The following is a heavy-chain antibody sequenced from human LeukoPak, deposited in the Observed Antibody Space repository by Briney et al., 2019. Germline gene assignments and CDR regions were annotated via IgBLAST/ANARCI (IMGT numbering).Heavy chain of an antibody. CDR3: ARSEWGSNYGVYYYGMDV. J-gene: IGHJ6*02. Sequence: ASVKVSCKASGYTFTSYDINWVRQATGQGLEWMGWMNPNSGNTGYAQKFQGRVTMTRNTSISTAYMELSSLRPEDTAVYYCARSEWGSNYGVYYYGMDVWGQGTTVTVSS. CDR1: GYTFTSYD. D-gene: IGHD3-16*01. V-gene: IGHV1-8*01. CDR2: MNPNSGNT.